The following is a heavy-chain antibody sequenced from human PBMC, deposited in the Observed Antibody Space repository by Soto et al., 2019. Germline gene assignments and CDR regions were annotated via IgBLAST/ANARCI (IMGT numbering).Heavy chain of an antibody. CDR1: GGTFSSYA. J-gene: IGHJ4*02. Sequence: SVKVSCKASGGTFSSYAISWVRQAPGQGLEWMGGIIPIFGTANYAQKFQGRVTITADKSTSTAYMELSSLRSEDTAVYYCARGYDSSGYYYSYYFDYWGQGTQVTVPQ. CDR3: ARGYDSSGYYYSYYFDY. CDR2: IIPIFGTA. D-gene: IGHD3-22*01. V-gene: IGHV1-69*06.